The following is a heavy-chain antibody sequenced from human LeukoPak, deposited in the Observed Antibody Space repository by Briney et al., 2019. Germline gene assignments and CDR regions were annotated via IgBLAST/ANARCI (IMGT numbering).Heavy chain of an antibody. D-gene: IGHD4-23*01. V-gene: IGHV1-2*06. Sequence: ASVKVSCKASGYTFTGYYMHWVRQAPGQGLEWMGRINPNSGGTNYAQKFQGRVTMTRDTSISTAYMELSRLRSDDTAVYYCARVSSDRWGSPVYYWGQGTLVTVSS. CDR2: INPNSGGT. CDR1: GYTFTGYY. CDR3: ARVSSDRWGSPVYY. J-gene: IGHJ4*02.